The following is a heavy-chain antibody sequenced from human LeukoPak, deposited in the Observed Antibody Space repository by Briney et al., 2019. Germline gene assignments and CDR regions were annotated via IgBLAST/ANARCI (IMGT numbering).Heavy chain of an antibody. D-gene: IGHD3-16*01. V-gene: IGHV3-7*01. CDR3: ARALSHCLDY. J-gene: IGHJ4*02. CDR1: GFNFSNYW. Sequence: GGSLRLSCVVSGFNFSNYWMNWVRQAPGKGREWVANIKNDGSEKYYVDSVKGRFSISRDNAKKSLYLQMNSLRAEDRAVYYCARALSHCLDYWGQGTLVTVSS. CDR2: IKNDGSEK.